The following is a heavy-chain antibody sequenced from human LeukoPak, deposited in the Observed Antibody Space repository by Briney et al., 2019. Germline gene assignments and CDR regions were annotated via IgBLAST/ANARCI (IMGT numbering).Heavy chain of an antibody. CDR2: IYYSGST. CDR3: ARHLNNCGDDCYIFDY. CDR1: GGSIFSYY. V-gene: IGHV4-59*08. D-gene: IGHD2-21*01. Sequence: SETLSLTCTVSGGSIFSYYWSWIRQPPGKGLEWMGYIYYSGSTNYNHSLKSRVTISVDMSKNQFSLRVSSVTAADTAAYYCARHLNNCGDDCYIFDYWGQGTLVTVSS. J-gene: IGHJ4*02.